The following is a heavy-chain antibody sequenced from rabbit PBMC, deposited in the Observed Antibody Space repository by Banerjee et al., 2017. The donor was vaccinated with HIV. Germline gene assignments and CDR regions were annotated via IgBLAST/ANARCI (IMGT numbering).Heavy chain of an antibody. CDR1: EFDLNYYYY. CDR3: AREDYAGYGFFNL. D-gene: IGHD7-1*01. Sequence: QSLEESGGGLVKPGASLTLTCKASEFDLNYYYYMCWVRQAPGKGLEWIACFYAGSSGSTYYASWAKGRFTISKTSSTTVTLQMTSLTAADTATYFCAREDYAGYGFFNLWGPGTLVTVS. J-gene: IGHJ4*01. V-gene: IGHV1S40*01. CDR2: FYAGSSGST.